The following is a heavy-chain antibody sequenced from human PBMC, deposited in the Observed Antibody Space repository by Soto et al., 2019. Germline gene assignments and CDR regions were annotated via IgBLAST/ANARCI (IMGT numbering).Heavy chain of an antibody. CDR1: GFTFSTYS. CDR2: ISRSSNYI. V-gene: IGHV3-21*01. D-gene: IGHD1-7*01. J-gene: IGHJ6*02. CDR3: ARPRTELVYDAYDMDV. Sequence: EVQLVESGGGLVKPGGSLRLSCTASGFTFSTYSMNWVRQAPGKWLEWVSSISRSSNYIYYADSLKGRFTISRDNAKNSLYLQMNSLRAEDTAVYYCARPRTELVYDAYDMDVWGQGTTVTVSS.